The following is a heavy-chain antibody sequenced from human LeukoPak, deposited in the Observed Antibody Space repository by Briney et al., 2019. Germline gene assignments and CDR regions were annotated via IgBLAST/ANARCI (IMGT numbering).Heavy chain of an antibody. Sequence: KPGGSLRLSCAASGFAFSSYTMNWVRQAPGEGLEWVSSISGSTNYIYFADSVKGRFTISRDNAKNSLYLQMKSLRAEDTAVYYCARQRIDSSGLDYWGQGTLVTVSS. CDR1: GFAFSSYT. D-gene: IGHD3-22*01. CDR3: ARQRIDSSGLDY. J-gene: IGHJ4*02. CDR2: ISGSTNYI. V-gene: IGHV3-21*01.